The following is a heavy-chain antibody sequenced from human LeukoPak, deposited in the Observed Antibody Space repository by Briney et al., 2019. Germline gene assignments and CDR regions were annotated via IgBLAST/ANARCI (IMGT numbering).Heavy chain of an antibody. V-gene: IGHV3-7*04. CDR1: GFTFSSYW. Sequence: GGALRLSCAASGFTFSSYWMSWVRQAPGKGLEWVANIKQDGSEKYYVDSVRGRFTISRDKAKDSRCLQMNRLRGEETAVYYCARGPTGYYTFDYWGQGTLVTVSS. J-gene: IGHJ4*02. D-gene: IGHD3/OR15-3a*01. CDR2: IKQDGSEK. CDR3: ARGPTGYYTFDY.